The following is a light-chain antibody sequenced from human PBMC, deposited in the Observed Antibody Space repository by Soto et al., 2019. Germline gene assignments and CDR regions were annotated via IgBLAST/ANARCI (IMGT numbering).Light chain of an antibody. CDR2: HAS. CDR1: ESISRW. V-gene: IGKV1-39*01. CDR3: QQSYSTPRT. J-gene: IGKJ4*02. Sequence: DIQMTQSPSTLSASVGNRVTISCRASESISRWLAWYQQKPGKXHTXXIHHASSLESGVPSRFSGGGSGTDFTLNISSLKPEDFATDYCQQSYSTPRTFGPGTKVEIK.